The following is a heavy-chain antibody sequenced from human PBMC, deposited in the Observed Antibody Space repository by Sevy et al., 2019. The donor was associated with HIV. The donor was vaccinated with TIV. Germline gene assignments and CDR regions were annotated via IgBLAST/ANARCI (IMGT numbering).Heavy chain of an antibody. D-gene: IGHD2-15*01. CDR2: INPSGGST. CDR1: GYTITSYY. V-gene: IGHV1-46*01. J-gene: IGHJ6*02. CDR3: ARSFYCSGGSCYSYYYYGMDV. Sequence: ASVKVSCKASGYTITSYYMHWVRQAPGQGLEWMGIINPSGGSTSYAQKFQGRVTMTRDTSTSTVYMELSSLRSEDTAVYYCARSFYCSGGSCYSYYYYGMDVWGQGTTVTVSS.